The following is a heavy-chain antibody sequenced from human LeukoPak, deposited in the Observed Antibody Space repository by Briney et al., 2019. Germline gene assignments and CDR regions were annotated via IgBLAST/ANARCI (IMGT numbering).Heavy chain of an antibody. CDR3: AKEGGSSFTAHWDD. CDR1: GFSFSHYG. V-gene: IGHV3-30*18. J-gene: IGHJ4*02. D-gene: IGHD3-10*01. CDR2: VSSDGNTK. Sequence: GGSLRLSCEASGFSFSHYGMHWVRQAPGKGLEWVAVVSSDGNTKYYADSVKGRFTISRDNSKNIVYLQMNSGRAEDTAVYYCAKEGGSSFTAHWDDWGQGTLVTVSS.